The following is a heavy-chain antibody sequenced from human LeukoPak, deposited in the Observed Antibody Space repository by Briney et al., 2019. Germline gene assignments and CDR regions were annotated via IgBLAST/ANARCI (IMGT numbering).Heavy chain of an antibody. CDR3: ARDRANRMDV. J-gene: IGHJ6*02. Sequence: ASVKVSCKASGYTFPSYGISWVRQAPGQGLEGMGWISVYNEHTNYVQKLQGRVTMTTDTSTSTDYMELRSLRSDDAAVYYCARDRANRMDVWGQGTTVTVSS. V-gene: IGHV1-18*01. CDR1: GYTFPSYG. CDR2: ISVYNEHT.